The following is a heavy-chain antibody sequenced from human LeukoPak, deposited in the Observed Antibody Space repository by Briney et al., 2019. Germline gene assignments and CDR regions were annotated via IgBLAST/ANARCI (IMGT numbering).Heavy chain of an antibody. CDR2: TYYRSTWYN. D-gene: IGHD2-2*01. Sequence: SQTLSLTCAISGDSVSSNSVTWNWIRQSPSRGLEWLGRTYYRSTWYNDYAVSVRGRITVNPDTSKNQFSLHLNSVTPGDTAVYYCARRLTQYDCFDPWGQGILVTVSS. V-gene: IGHV6-1*01. J-gene: IGHJ5*02. CDR1: GDSVSSNSVT. CDR3: ARRLTQYDCFDP.